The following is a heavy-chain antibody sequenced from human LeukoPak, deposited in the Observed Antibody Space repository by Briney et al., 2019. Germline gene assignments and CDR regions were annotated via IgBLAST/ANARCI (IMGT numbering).Heavy chain of an antibody. Sequence: PGGSLRLSCAASGFTFSSYSMNWVRQAPGKGLEWVSSISSSSSNIYYADSVKGRFTISRDNAKNSLYLQMNSLRAEDTAVYYCAREVDYYGSGSAGWFDPWGQGTLVTVSS. CDR2: ISSSSSNI. D-gene: IGHD3-10*01. J-gene: IGHJ5*02. CDR3: AREVDYYGSGSAGWFDP. V-gene: IGHV3-21*01. CDR1: GFTFSSYS.